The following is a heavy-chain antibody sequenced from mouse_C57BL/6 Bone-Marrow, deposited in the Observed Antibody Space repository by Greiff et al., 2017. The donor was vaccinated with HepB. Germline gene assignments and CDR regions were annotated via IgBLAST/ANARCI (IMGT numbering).Heavy chain of an antibody. V-gene: IGHV1-18*01. J-gene: IGHJ4*01. CDR2: INPNNGGT. Sequence: EVKLMESGPELVKPGASVKIPCKASGYTFTDYNMDWVKQSHGKSLEWIGDINPNNGGTIYNQKFKGKATLTVDKSSSTAYMELRSLTSEDTAVYYCARRPYDYGGAMDYWGQGTSVTVSS. CDR1: GYTFTDYN. CDR3: ARRPYDYGGAMDY. D-gene: IGHD2-4*01.